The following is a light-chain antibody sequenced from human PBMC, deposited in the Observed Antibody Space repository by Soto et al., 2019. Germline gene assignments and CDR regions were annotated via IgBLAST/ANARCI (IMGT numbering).Light chain of an antibody. J-gene: IGKJ5*01. Sequence: EIVLTQSPGTLSLSPGESATLSCWASQSVSSNYLAWYQQKPGQPPRLLIYGASSRATGIPDRFSGSGSGTDFTLTISRLQPEDFAVYSCQQYGSYPITFGQGTRLEIK. CDR3: QQYGSYPIT. CDR2: GAS. V-gene: IGKV3-20*01. CDR1: QSVSSNY.